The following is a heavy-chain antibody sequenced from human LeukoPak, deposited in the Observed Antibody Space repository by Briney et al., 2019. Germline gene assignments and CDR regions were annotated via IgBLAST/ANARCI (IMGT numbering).Heavy chain of an antibody. Sequence: ASVKVSCKASGYTFTGYYMHWVRQAPGQGLEWMGWINPNSGGTNYAQKFQGRVTMTRDTSISTAYMELSRLRSDDTAVYYCARDGFGGSLHLFDYWGQGTLVTVSS. CDR3: ARDGFGGSLHLFDY. CDR1: GYTFTGYY. V-gene: IGHV1-2*02. J-gene: IGHJ4*02. D-gene: IGHD1-26*01. CDR2: INPNSGGT.